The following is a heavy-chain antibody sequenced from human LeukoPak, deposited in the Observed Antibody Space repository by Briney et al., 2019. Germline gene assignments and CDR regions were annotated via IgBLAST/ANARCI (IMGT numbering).Heavy chain of an antibody. V-gene: IGHV4-59*01. CDR2: IYYSGST. Sequence: SETLSLTCTVSGGSISSYYWSWSRQPPGKGLEWIGYIYYSGSTNYNPSLKSRVTISVDTSKNQFSLKLSSVTAADTAVYYCAIAAAGVDYWGQGTLVTVSS. J-gene: IGHJ4*02. CDR3: AIAAAGVDY. D-gene: IGHD6-13*01. CDR1: GGSISSYY.